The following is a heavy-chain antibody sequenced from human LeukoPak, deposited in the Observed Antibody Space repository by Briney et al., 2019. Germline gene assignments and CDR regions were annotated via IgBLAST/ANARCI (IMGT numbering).Heavy chain of an antibody. CDR3: ARMSGRESSGYYLDY. D-gene: IGHD3-22*01. CDR2: IYYSGST. CDR1: GGSINSGDYY. J-gene: IGHJ4*02. Sequence: SETLSLTCTVSGGSINSGDYYWSWIRQHPGKGLEWTGYIYYSGSTYYNPSLKSRVTISVDTSKNHFSLKLSSVTAADTAVYYCARMSGRESSGYYLDYWGQETLVTVSS. V-gene: IGHV4-31*03.